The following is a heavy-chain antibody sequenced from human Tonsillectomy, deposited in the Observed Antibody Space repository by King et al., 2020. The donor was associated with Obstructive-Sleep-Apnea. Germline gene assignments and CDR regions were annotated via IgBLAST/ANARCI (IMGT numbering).Heavy chain of an antibody. CDR3: ARDRVVGATHPS. J-gene: IGHJ5*02. D-gene: IGHD1-26*01. CDR1: GFTFSSYA. Sequence: VQLVESGGGVVQPGRSLRLSCAASGFTFSSYAMHWVRQAPGKGLEWVAIISYDGSNKYYADSVKGRFTISRDNSKNTRYLQMNSLRAEDTAVYYCARDRVVGATHPSWGQGTLVTVSS. V-gene: IGHV3-30*04. CDR2: ISYDGSNK.